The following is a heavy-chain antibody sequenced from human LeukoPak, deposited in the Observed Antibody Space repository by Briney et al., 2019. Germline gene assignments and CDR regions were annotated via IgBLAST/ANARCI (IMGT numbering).Heavy chain of an antibody. CDR2: INPNSGGT. J-gene: IGHJ4*02. V-gene: IGHV1-2*04. CDR1: GYTFTRYY. Sequence: ASVKVSCKASGYTFTRYYMYWVRQAPGQGLEWMGWINPNSGGTNYAQKFQGWVTMTRDTSISTAYMELSRLRSDDTAVYYCARERVRGYSGYGLGYWGQGTLVTVSS. CDR3: ARERVRGYSGYGLGY. D-gene: IGHD5-12*01.